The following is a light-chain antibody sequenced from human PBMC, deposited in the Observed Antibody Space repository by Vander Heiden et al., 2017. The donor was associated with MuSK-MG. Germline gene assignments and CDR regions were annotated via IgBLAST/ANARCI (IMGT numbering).Light chain of an antibody. Sequence: QSALTQPRSVSGSPGQSVTISFTGTSSDVGGYNYVSWYQQHPGKAHKLMIYDVSKRPAGVPDRFSGSKSGNTASLTISGLQAEDEADYYCCSYAGSYTWVFGGGTKLTVL. CDR1: SSDVGGYNY. J-gene: IGLJ3*02. V-gene: IGLV2-11*01. CDR3: CSYAGSYTWV. CDR2: DVS.